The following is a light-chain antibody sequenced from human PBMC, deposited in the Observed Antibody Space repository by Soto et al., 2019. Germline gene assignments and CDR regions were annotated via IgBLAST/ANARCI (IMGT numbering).Light chain of an antibody. Sequence: ETVLTQSPGTLSLSPGERATLSCRASQSVSSNYLAWYQHIPGQAPRLLIYGASTRATGIPDRFSGSGSGKDFPLPLRRLEPEDFAVYYCQQFDRSLPSWTFGQGTKVE. CDR2: GAS. V-gene: IGKV3-20*01. CDR3: QQFDRSLPSWT. CDR1: QSVSSNY. J-gene: IGKJ1*01.